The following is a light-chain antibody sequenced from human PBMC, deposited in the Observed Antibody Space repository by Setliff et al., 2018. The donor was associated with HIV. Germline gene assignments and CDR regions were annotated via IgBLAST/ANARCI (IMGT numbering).Light chain of an antibody. CDR3: SSYRRGNTLV. J-gene: IGLJ1*01. CDR1: SGDVGEYSF. V-gene: IGLV2-8*01. Sequence: QSVLTQPPSAPGSPGQSVTISCTGTSGDVGEYSFVSWYQHHPGKPPKLVIYGVNKRPSGVPDRFSGSKSGNTASLTVSGLQAEDEADYYCSSYRRGNTLVFGTGTKV. CDR2: GVN.